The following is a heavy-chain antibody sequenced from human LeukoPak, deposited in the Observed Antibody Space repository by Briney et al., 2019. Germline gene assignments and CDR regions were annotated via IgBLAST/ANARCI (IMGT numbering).Heavy chain of an antibody. D-gene: IGHD3-22*01. V-gene: IGHV3-23*01. CDR3: AKRGYYYDSSIAGNGAFDI. J-gene: IGHJ3*02. CDR2: ISGSGGST. CDR1: GFTFSSYA. Sequence: SGGSLRLSCAASGFTFSSYAMSWVRQAPGKGLDWDSAISGSGGSTYYADSVKGRFTISRDNSKNTLYLQMNSLRAEDTAVYYCAKRGYYYDSSIAGNGAFDIWGQGTMVTVSS.